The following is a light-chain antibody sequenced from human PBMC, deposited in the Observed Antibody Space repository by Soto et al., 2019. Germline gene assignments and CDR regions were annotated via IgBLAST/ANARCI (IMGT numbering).Light chain of an antibody. CDR2: DAS. CDR1: QSISSW. Sequence: DSQMTQSPSTLSASVGDRVTITCRASQSISSWLAWYQQKPGKAPKLLIYDASSLESGVPSRFSGSGSGTEFPLTISSLQPDDFATYYCQQHKSYSWTFGQGTKVEIK. V-gene: IGKV1-5*01. CDR3: QQHKSYSWT. J-gene: IGKJ1*01.